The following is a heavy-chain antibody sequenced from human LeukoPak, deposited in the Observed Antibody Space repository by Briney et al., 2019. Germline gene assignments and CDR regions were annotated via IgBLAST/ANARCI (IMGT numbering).Heavy chain of an antibody. CDR1: GYTLTELS. D-gene: IGHD3-3*01. CDR2: FDPEDGET. CDR3: AREGLYYDFWSGMDV. Sequence: ASVKVSCKVSGYTLTELSMHWVRQAPGKGLEWMGGFDPEDGETSYAQKFQGRVTMTRDTSTSTVYMELSSLRSEDTAVYYCAREGLYYDFWSGMDVWGQGTTVTVSS. V-gene: IGHV1-24*01. J-gene: IGHJ6*02.